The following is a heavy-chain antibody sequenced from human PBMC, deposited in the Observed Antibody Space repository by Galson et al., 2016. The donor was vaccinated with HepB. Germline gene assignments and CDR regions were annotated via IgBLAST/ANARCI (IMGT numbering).Heavy chain of an antibody. D-gene: IGHD4-17*01. J-gene: IGHJ3*02. CDR1: GYTIISGEFS. V-gene: IGHV4-31*03. Sequence: TLSLTCSVSGYTIISGEFSWTWIRQHPGKGLEWIGYIYPTGNTIYNPSLKSRVTLSMDDSKNKFSLNLTSLTAAETAVYYCARGDYGDYVENAFEIWGQGTMVTVSS. CDR3: ARGDYGDYVENAFEI. CDR2: IYPTGNT.